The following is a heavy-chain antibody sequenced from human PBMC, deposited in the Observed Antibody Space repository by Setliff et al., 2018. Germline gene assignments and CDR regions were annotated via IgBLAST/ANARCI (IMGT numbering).Heavy chain of an antibody. CDR2: INPRTGVT. Sequence: ASVKVSCKASGYAFTGHYIHWVRQAPGQGLEWMGWINPRTGVTNYARKFQGRVTMTRDTSITTVYMDLSRLRSDDTAVYYCVREGVDRRSSTDYRYYMDGWGKGTTVTVSS. CDR3: VREGVDRRSSTDYRYYMDG. V-gene: IGHV1-2*02. J-gene: IGHJ6*03. D-gene: IGHD6-6*01. CDR1: GYAFTGHY.